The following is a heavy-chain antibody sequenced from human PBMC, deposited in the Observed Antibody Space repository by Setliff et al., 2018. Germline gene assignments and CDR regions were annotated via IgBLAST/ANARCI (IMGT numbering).Heavy chain of an antibody. V-gene: IGHV1-46*01. CDR2: INPSDGST. Sequence: ASVKVSCKSSGYTFTTYYMHWVRQAPGQGLEWMGVINPSDGSTTYAQKFQGRVKMTRDTSTNTVYVQLSSLRSEDTAVYYCARESTAKNFWGEYSDYWGQGTLVTVSS. CDR1: GYTFTTYY. D-gene: IGHD3-3*01. J-gene: IGHJ4*02. CDR3: ARESTAKNFWGEYSDY.